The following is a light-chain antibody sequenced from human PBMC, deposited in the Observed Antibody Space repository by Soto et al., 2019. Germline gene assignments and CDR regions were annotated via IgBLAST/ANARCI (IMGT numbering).Light chain of an antibody. CDR1: IGFVGSFSL. CDR3: CLYTGADTYV. CDR2: AGH. J-gene: IGLJ1*01. V-gene: IGLV2-23*01. Sequence: QSVRAQRSSVSASTGQSVTISCTVTIGFVGSFSLVSWYQQHPGMPPKVRISAGHRRPSRVPDRFSCSTSANSDSLTLPRPQADDQADHYCCLYTGADTYVFGTGSKVTVL.